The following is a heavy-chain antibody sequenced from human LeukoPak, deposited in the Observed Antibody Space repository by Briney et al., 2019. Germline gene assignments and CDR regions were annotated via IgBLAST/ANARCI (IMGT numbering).Heavy chain of an antibody. V-gene: IGHV4-39*07. Sequence: PLETLSLTCTVSGGSITSSNYFWGWIRQSPGKGLEWIGSIYYSGSTYYNPSLKSRVTISVETSKIQFSLKLSSVTAADSAVYYCARDSCSSTSCRRKFDNWGQGTLVTVSS. CDR3: ARDSCSSTSCRRKFDN. D-gene: IGHD2-2*01. CDR2: IYYSGST. CDR1: GGSITSSNYF. J-gene: IGHJ4*02.